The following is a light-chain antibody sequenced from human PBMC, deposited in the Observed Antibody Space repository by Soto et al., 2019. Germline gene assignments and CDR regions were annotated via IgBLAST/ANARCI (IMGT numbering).Light chain of an antibody. CDR1: QSVSSNY. J-gene: IGKJ1*01. CDR2: DAS. CDR3: QQSYSTPWT. V-gene: IGKV3D-20*02. Sequence: EIVLTQSPVTLSLSPGERATLSCTASQSVSSNYLAWYQQKPGQAPRLLIYDASKRASGFPARFSGSGSGTDFTLTISSLQPEDFATYYCQQSYSTPWTFGQGTKVDIK.